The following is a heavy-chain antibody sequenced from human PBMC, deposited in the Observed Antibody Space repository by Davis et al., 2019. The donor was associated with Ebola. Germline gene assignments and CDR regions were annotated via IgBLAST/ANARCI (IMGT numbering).Heavy chain of an antibody. CDR1: GFTIADAW. D-gene: IGHD1-1*01. V-gene: IGHV3-15*01. Sequence: GESLKISCVVSGFTIADAWMHWVRQAPGKGLEWVGLIRANRDGGTTDYAAHVKGRFTISRDDSKNTLYLHMDSLKIDDTGMYYCSQLYRLDPWGQGALVTVSA. CDR3: SQLYRLDP. CDR2: IRANRDGGTT. J-gene: IGHJ5*02.